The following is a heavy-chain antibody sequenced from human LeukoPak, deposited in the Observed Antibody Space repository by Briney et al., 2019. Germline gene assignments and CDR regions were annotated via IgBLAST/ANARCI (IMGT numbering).Heavy chain of an antibody. D-gene: IGHD3-10*01. J-gene: IGHJ3*02. CDR1: GGSISSGGYY. V-gene: IGHV4-31*03. Sequence: SQTLSLTCTVSGGSISSGGYYWSWIRQHPGKGLEWIGYIYYSGSTYYNPSLKSRVTMSVDTSKNQFSLKLSSVTAADTAVYYCASLDSRGYDAFDIWGQGTMVTVSS. CDR3: ASLDSRGYDAFDI. CDR2: IYYSGST.